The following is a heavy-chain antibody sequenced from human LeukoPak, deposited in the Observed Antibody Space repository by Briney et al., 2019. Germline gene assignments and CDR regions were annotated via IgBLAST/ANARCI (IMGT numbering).Heavy chain of an antibody. V-gene: IGHV4-59*08. CDR2: IYNSRST. CDR1: GGSISNYC. D-gene: IGHD3-9*01. J-gene: IGHJ3*02. Sequence: NPSETLSLTCTVSGGSISNYCWTWIRQPPGKGLEWIGFIYNSRSTRYNPSLESRVTISVDTSKTQFSLKLNSVTAADTAVYYCARRNVLTEGEALDIWGQGTMVTVSS. CDR3: ARRNVLTEGEALDI.